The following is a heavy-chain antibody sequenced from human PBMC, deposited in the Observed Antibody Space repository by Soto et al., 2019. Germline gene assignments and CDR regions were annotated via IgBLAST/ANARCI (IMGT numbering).Heavy chain of an antibody. CDR2: ISPYYDSI. Sequence: QVQLVQSGAEVKKPGASVKVSCKTSGFSLSSDGINWVRRAPGQALEWLGWISPYYDSINYAQKFQGRVTLTTDTATSTAYMELRSLRSGDTAGYYCARREVPVVMGGWFDPRGQASLVTVSS. CDR3: ARREVPVVMGGWFDP. D-gene: IGHD3-22*01. V-gene: IGHV1-18*01. J-gene: IGHJ5*02. CDR1: GFSLSSDG.